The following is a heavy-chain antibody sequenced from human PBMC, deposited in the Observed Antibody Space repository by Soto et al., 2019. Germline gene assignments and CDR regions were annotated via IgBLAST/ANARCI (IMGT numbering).Heavy chain of an antibody. Sequence: SVKVSCKASGGTFSSYAISWVRQAPGQGLEWMGGIIPIFGTANYAQKFQGRVTTTADESTSTAYMELSSLRSEDTAVYYCARPSGPYSRSSWNWFDPWGQGTLVTVSS. V-gene: IGHV1-69*13. J-gene: IGHJ5*02. CDR2: IIPIFGTA. CDR3: ARPSGPYSRSSWNWFDP. CDR1: GGTFSSYA. D-gene: IGHD6-6*01.